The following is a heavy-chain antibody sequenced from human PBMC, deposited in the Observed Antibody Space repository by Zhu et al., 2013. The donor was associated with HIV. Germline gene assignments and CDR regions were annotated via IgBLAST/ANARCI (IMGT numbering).Heavy chain of an antibody. CDR2: INHSGST. J-gene: IGHJ2*01. D-gene: IGHD3-22*01. Sequence: QVQLQQWGAGLLKPSETLSLTCAVYGGSFSGYYWSWIRQPPGKGLEWIGEINHSGSTNYNPSLKSRVTISVDTSKNQFSLKLSSVTAADTAVYFCAGDKSYYDTIRCWYFDLWGLAPWSLSPQ. V-gene: IGHV4-34*01. CDR1: GGSFSGYY. CDR3: AGDKSYYDTIRCWYFDL.